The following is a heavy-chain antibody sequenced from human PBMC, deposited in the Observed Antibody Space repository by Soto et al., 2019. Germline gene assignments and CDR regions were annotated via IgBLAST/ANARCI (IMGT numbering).Heavy chain of an antibody. CDR2: IDPSDSYT. CDR1: GYSFTSYW. V-gene: IGHV5-10-1*04. CDR3: ARHVIAVAGSDY. D-gene: IGHD6-19*01. Sequence: GESLKISCKGSGYSFTSYWISWVRQMPGKGLEWMGRIDPSDSYTNYSPSFQGQVTISADKSISTAYLQWSSLKASDTAMYYCARHVIAVAGSDYWGQGTLVTVSS. J-gene: IGHJ4*02.